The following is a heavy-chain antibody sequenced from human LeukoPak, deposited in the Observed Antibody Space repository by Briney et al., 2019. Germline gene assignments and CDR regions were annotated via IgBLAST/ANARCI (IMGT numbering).Heavy chain of an antibody. Sequence: PVASVKVSCTASGYTFTTYDLNWVRQATGQGLEWMGWMNPNSGNTGYAQKFQGRVTMTRDISITTAYMELSNLTSEDTAVYYCARRIRGAPTDYWGQGTLVTVSS. D-gene: IGHD3-10*01. V-gene: IGHV1-8*01. CDR2: MNPNSGNT. J-gene: IGHJ4*02. CDR3: ARRIRGAPTDY. CDR1: GYTFTTYD.